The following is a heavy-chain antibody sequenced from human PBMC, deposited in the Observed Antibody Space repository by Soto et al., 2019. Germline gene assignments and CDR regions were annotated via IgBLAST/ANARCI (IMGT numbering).Heavy chain of an antibody. CDR1: GFTFSSYA. V-gene: IGHV3-23*01. Sequence: GGSLRLSCAASGFTFSSYAMSWVRQAPGKGLEWVSAISGSGGSTYYADSVKGRFTISRDNSKNTLYLQMNSLRAEDTAVYYCARDSGGYFWYFDYWGQGTLVTVSS. CDR3: ARDSGGYFWYFDY. CDR2: ISGSGGST. J-gene: IGHJ4*02. D-gene: IGHD1-26*01.